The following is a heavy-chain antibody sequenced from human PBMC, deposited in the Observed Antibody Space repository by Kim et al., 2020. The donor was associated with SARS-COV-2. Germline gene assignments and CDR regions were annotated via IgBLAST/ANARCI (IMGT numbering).Heavy chain of an antibody. CDR3: ASGDVEY. Sequence: GGSLRLSCVVSGFIFSSKNMHWVRQAPGKGLEWVTVISPDGTNKYFVDSVKGRFTGSRDNFKNRLFLQMNSLRVEDTAVYYCASGDVEYWGQGTLVTVSS. CDR1: GFIFSSKN. V-gene: IGHV3-30-3*01. D-gene: IGHD3-10*01. CDR2: ISPDGTNK. J-gene: IGHJ4*02.